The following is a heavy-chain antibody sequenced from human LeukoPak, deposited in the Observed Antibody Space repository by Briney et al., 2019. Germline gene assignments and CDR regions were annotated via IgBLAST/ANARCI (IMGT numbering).Heavy chain of an antibody. J-gene: IGHJ5*02. CDR1: GYTFTSYG. CDR3: ARGGPPLMVRGVIKLVENWFDP. V-gene: IGHV1-18*01. CDR2: ISAYNGDT. Sequence: GASVKVSCKASGYTFTSYGISWVRQAPGQGLEWMGWISAYNGDTNYAQKLQGRVTMTTDTSTSTAYMELRSLRSDDTAVYYCARGGPPLMVRGVIKLVENWFDPWGQGTLVTVSS. D-gene: IGHD3-10*01.